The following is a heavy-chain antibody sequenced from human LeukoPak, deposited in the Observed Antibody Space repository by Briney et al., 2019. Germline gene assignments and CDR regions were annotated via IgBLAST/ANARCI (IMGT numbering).Heavy chain of an antibody. Sequence: GGSLRLSCAASGFTFSNYWMTWVRQAPGKGLEWVANINRDGSERYYVDSVKGRFAISRDNAKNSLYLQMSNLRAEDTAVYFCARGGGLDVWGQGATVTVSS. J-gene: IGHJ6*02. CDR2: INRDGSER. V-gene: IGHV3-7*03. CDR3: ARGGGLDV. D-gene: IGHD3-16*01. CDR1: GFTFSNYW.